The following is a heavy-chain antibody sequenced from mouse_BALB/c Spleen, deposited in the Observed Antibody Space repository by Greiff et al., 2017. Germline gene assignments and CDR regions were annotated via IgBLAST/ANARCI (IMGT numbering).Heavy chain of an antibody. D-gene: IGHD1-2*01. CDR3: ATTATFDY. Sequence: VQLQQSGPGLVKPSQSLSLTCTVTGYSITSDYAWNWIRQFPGNKLEWMGYISYSGSTSYNPSLKSRISITRDTSKNQFFLQLNSVTTEDTATYYCATTATFDYWGQGTTLTVSS. J-gene: IGHJ2*01. CDR2: ISYSGST. V-gene: IGHV3-2*02. CDR1: GYSITSDYA.